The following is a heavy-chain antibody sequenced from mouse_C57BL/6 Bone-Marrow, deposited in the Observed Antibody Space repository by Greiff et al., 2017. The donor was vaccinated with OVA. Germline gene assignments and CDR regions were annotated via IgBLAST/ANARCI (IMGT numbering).Heavy chain of an antibody. D-gene: IGHD1-1*01. CDR3: ARENGSSLYWCFDV. CDR2: INPNNGGT. V-gene: IGHV1-26*01. Sequence: VQLQQSGPELVKPGASVKISCKASGYTFTDYYMNWVKQSHGKSLEWIGDINPNNGGTSYNQKFKGKATFTVDKSSSTAYLELRSLTSEDSAFYYCARENGSSLYWCFDVWGTGTTVTVSS. CDR1: GYTFTDYY. J-gene: IGHJ1*03.